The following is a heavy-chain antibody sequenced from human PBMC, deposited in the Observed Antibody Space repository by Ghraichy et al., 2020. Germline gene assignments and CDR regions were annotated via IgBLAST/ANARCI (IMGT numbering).Heavy chain of an antibody. J-gene: IGHJ6*02. Sequence: GGSLRLSCAASGFTFSSYAMSWVHQAPGKGLEWVSAISGSGGSTYYADSVKGRFTISRDNSKNTLYLQMNSLRAEDTAVYYCAKDRPTIFGVVIYYYYGMDVWGQGTTVTVSS. V-gene: IGHV3-23*01. CDR2: ISGSGGST. CDR3: AKDRPTIFGVVIYYYYGMDV. CDR1: GFTFSSYA. D-gene: IGHD3-3*01.